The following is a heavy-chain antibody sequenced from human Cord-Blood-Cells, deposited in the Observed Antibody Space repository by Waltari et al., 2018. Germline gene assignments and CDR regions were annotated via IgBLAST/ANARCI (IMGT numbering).Heavy chain of an antibody. CDR3: ARVGQLGFDY. V-gene: IGHV3-13*01. J-gene: IGHJ4*02. CDR2: IGTAGDT. D-gene: IGHD6-6*01. CDR1: VFPFRVYA. Sequence: EVQLVGSGAGLVQPGGRLRLSGAASVFPFRVYAMPWVRQATGKGLEWVSAIGTAGDTYYPGSVKGRFTISREKAKNSLYLQMNSLRAGDTAVYYCARVGQLGFDYWGQGTLVTVSS.